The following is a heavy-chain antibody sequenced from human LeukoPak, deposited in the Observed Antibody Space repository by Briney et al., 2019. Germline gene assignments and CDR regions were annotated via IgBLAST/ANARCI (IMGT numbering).Heavy chain of an antibody. Sequence: GGSLRLSCVVSGFTFSSYCMIWVRQAPGKGLQWVANMKKDGSETKYVESVKGRFTISRDNAKNSLYLQMNSLRAEDTAVYYCARDPRGDYYDSSGFNYWGQGTLVTVSS. CDR2: MKKDGSET. CDR1: GFTFSSYC. D-gene: IGHD3-22*01. V-gene: IGHV3-7*01. CDR3: ARDPRGDYYDSSGFNY. J-gene: IGHJ4*02.